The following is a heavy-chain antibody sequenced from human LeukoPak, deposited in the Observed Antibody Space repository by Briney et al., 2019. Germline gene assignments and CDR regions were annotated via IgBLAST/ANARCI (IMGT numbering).Heavy chain of an antibody. J-gene: IGHJ6*02. Sequence: GRSLRLSCAASGFTFSSYGMHWVRQAPGKGLEWVAVIWYDGSNKYYADSVKGRFTISRDNSKNTLYLQMNSLRAEDTAAYYCARGTVTTPGMDVWGQGTTVTVSS. D-gene: IGHD4-17*01. CDR3: ARGTVTTPGMDV. CDR2: IWYDGSNK. CDR1: GFTFSSYG. V-gene: IGHV3-33*01.